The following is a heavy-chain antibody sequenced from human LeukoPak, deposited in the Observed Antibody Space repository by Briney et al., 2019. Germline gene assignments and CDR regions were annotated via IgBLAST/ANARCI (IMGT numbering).Heavy chain of an antibody. CDR3: AREYGYNTADFDY. Sequence: PGWSLRLSCAASGFTFSNYWMHWVRQAPGKGLVWDSRINMDGSITSYADSVKGRFIISRDNAKSTLYLQMNSLRAESTAVYYCAREYGYNTADFDYWGQGTLVTVSS. CDR1: GFTFSNYW. D-gene: IGHD5-24*01. V-gene: IGHV3-74*01. J-gene: IGHJ4*02. CDR2: INMDGSIT.